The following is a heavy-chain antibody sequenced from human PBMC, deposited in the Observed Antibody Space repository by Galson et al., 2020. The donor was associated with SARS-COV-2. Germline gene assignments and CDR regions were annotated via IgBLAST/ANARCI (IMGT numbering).Heavy chain of an antibody. J-gene: IGHJ4*02. Sequence: TGGSLRLSCAASGFPFSNAWMTWVRQAPGKGLEWVGLIKSKTDGGTTDYAAPVKGRFAISRDDSKDTLFLQMNSLKTEDTAVYYCTTGSSWDYWGQGTLVTVSS. V-gene: IGHV3-15*01. CDR3: TTGSSWDY. CDR1: GFPFSNAW. CDR2: IKSKTDGGTT.